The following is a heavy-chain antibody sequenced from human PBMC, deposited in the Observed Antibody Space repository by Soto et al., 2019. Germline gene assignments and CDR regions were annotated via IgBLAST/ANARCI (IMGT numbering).Heavy chain of an antibody. J-gene: IGHJ4*02. CDR3: ARDLWTGASPFGY. CDR1: GYTFTGYY. D-gene: IGHD1-7*01. Sequence: GASVKVSCKASGYTFTGYYMHWVRQAPGQGLEWMGWINPNSGGTNYAQKFQGRVTMTRDTSISTAYMELSRLRSDDTAVYYCARDLWTGASPFGYWGQGTLVTVS. CDR2: INPNSGGT. V-gene: IGHV1-2*02.